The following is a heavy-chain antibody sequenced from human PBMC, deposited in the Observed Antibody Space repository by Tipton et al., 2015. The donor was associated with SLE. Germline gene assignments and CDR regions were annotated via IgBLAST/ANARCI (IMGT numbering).Heavy chain of an antibody. D-gene: IGHD4-17*01. CDR3: ARDRTVYGDYGLGEY. V-gene: IGHV4-34*01. J-gene: IGHJ4*02. CDR1: GGSFSGYY. Sequence: TLSLTCAVYGGSFSGYYWSWIRQPPGKGLEWIGEINHSGSTNYNPSLKSRVTISVDTSKNQFSLNLSSVTAADTAVYYCARDRTVYGDYGLGEYWGQGTLVTVSS. CDR2: INHSGST.